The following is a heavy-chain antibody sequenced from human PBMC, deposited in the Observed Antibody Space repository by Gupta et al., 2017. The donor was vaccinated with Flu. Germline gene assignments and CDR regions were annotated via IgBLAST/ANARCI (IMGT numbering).Heavy chain of an antibody. CDR2: ISSSSSYI. CDR1: GFTFSSYS. D-gene: IGHD2-2*01. V-gene: IGHV3-21*01. CDR3: ARVPRWCSSTSCQTAYYYYGMDV. J-gene: IGHJ6*02. Sequence: EVQLVESGGGLVKPGGSLRLSCAASGFTFSSYSMNWVRQAPGKGLEWVSSISSSSSYIYYADSVKGRFTISRDNAKNSLYLQMNSRRAEDTAVYYWARVPRWCSSTSCQTAYYYYGMDVWGQGTTVTVSS.